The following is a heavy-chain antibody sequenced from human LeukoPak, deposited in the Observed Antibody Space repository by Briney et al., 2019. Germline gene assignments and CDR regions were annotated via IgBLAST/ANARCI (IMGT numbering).Heavy chain of an antibody. CDR2: ISGSGGST. Sequence: GGSLRLSCAASGFTFSSYGMSWVRQAPGKGLEWVSAISGSGGSTYYADSVKGRFTISRDNSKNTLYLQMNSLRAEDTAVYYCAKDGGYDHYFDYWGQGTLVTVSS. D-gene: IGHD5-12*01. CDR3: AKDGGYDHYFDY. V-gene: IGHV3-23*01. CDR1: GFTFSSYG. J-gene: IGHJ4*02.